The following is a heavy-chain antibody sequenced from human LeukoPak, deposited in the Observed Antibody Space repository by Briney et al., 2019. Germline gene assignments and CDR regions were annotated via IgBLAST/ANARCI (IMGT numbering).Heavy chain of an antibody. V-gene: IGHV4-4*02. D-gene: IGHD2-2*01. CDR1: GGSISSSNW. CDR3: AREHCSSTSCYHKKEDWFDP. CDR2: IYHSGST. J-gene: IGHJ5*02. Sequence: PSETLSLTCAVSGGSISSSNWWSWVRQPPGKGLEWIGEIYHSGSTNYNPSLKSRVTISVDKSKNQFSLKLSSVTAADTAVYYCAREHCSSTSCYHKKEDWFDPWGQGTLVTVSS.